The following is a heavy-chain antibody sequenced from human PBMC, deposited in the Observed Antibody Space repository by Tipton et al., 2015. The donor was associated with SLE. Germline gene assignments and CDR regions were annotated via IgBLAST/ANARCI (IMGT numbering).Heavy chain of an antibody. CDR1: GGSIRSSNYY. J-gene: IGHJ6*03. CDR2: IYHNGDT. D-gene: IGHD6-19*01. CDR3: GRHGMYSSGHYYYYMDV. Sequence: TLSLTCTVSGGSIRSSNYYWGWIRQPPGKGLEWMGTIYHNGDTYYNSSLKSRVTMSVDTSKNQFSLKLSSVTAEDTAVYYCGRHGMYSSGHYYYYMDVWGKGTTVTDSS. V-gene: IGHV4-39*01.